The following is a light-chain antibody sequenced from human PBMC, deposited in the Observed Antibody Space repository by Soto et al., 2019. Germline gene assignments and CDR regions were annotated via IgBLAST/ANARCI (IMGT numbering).Light chain of an antibody. J-gene: IGLJ2*01. Sequence: QSVLTQPASVSGSPGQSITISCTGTSSDVGGYNYVSWYQQHPDKAPKLVIYEVSNRPSGVSNRFSGSKSGNTASLTISGLQAEDEADYYCSSYTSSSPPVFGGGTKLTVL. CDR2: EVS. V-gene: IGLV2-14*01. CDR1: SSDVGGYNY. CDR3: SSYTSSSPPV.